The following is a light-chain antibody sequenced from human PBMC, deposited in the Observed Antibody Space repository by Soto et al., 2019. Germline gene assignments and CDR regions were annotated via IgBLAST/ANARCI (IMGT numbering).Light chain of an antibody. CDR3: QQYNSYS. CDR1: QSISNW. J-gene: IGKJ1*01. Sequence: IMMTQSPSTLPASVGDRVAITCRASQSISNWLAWYRQKPGTAPKVLIYHASNLQSGVPSRFSGSGSGTEFTLTISSLQPDDFETYYCQQYNSYSFGQGTKVDIK. V-gene: IGKV1-5*01. CDR2: HAS.